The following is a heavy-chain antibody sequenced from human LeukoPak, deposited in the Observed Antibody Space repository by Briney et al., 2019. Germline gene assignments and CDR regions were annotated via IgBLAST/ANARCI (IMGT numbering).Heavy chain of an antibody. CDR3: TRWRVTSMLYS. J-gene: IGHJ4*02. CDR2: IRGKAYGGTT. CDR1: GFTFGDYA. D-gene: IGHD2/OR15-2a*01. V-gene: IGHV3-49*04. Sequence: GGSPRLSCTTSGFTFGDYAMAWVRQTPGKGLECVGSIRGKAYGGTTEYAASVKGRFTISRDDSRSIAYLQMNSLKIEDTAVYYCTRWRVTSMLYSWGQGTLVTVSS.